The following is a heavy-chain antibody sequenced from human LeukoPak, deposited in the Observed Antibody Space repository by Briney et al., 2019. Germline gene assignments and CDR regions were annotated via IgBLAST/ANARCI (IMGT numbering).Heavy chain of an antibody. CDR2: IYYSGST. J-gene: IGHJ6*04. CDR1: GGSISSGGYY. V-gene: IGHV4-31*03. D-gene: IGHD2-2*01. Sequence: PSQTLSLTCTVSGGSISSGGYYWSWIRQHPGKGLEWIGYIYYSGSTYYNPSLKSRVTISVDTSKNQLSLKLSSVTAADTAVYYCARDNVPDCSSTSCYYYGMDVWGKGTTVTVSS. CDR3: ARDNVPDCSSTSCYYYGMDV.